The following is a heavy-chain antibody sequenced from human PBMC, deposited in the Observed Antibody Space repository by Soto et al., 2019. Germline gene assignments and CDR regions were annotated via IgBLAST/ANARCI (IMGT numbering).Heavy chain of an antibody. CDR3: ALSSSPIFGY. CDR1: GFTFSSYA. CDR2: ISGSGGST. V-gene: IGHV3-23*01. Sequence: PGGSRRLSCAASGFTFSSYAMCWVRQAPGKGLEWVSAISGSGGSTYYADSVKGRFTISRDNSKNTLYLQMNSLRAEDTAVYYCALSSSPIFGYWGQGTPVTVAS. J-gene: IGHJ4*02. D-gene: IGHD6-13*01.